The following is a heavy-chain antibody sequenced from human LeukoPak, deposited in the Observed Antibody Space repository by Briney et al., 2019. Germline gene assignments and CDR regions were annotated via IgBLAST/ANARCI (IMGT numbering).Heavy chain of an antibody. CDR1: GYTFNSYG. J-gene: IGHJ1*01. Sequence: ASVKVSCKASGYTFNSYGISWVRQAPGQGLEWMGWISAYNGNTNYAQKLQGRVTMTTDTSTSTAYMELRSLRSDDTAVYFCARDSAECSGGSCYSAEYFQHWGQGTLVTVSS. CDR3: ARDSAECSGGSCYSAEYFQH. V-gene: IGHV1-18*01. CDR2: ISAYNGNT. D-gene: IGHD2-15*01.